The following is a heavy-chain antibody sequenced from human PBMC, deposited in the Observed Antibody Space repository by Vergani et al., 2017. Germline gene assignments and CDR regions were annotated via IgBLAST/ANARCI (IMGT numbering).Heavy chain of an antibody. V-gene: IGHV4-38-2*01. Sequence: QVQLQESGPGLVKPSETLSLTCAVSGYYVSSAFYWAWVRQPPGKGLEWIGNIYHGGTTNYHPSLKSRVTISVDTSNNQFSLNLNSVTAADTAVYYCARHQGVYCVGDCYLDAFDIWGQGTMVTVSS. D-gene: IGHD2-21*02. J-gene: IGHJ3*02. CDR3: ARHQGVYCVGDCYLDAFDI. CDR2: IYHGGTT. CDR1: GYYVSSAFY.